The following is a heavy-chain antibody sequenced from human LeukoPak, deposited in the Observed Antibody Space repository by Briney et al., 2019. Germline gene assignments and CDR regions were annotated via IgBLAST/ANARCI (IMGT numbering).Heavy chain of an antibody. CDR2: IYYSGST. D-gene: IGHD3-3*01. CDR1: GGSISSHY. J-gene: IGHJ4*02. V-gene: IGHV4-59*11. CDR3: ASRSSIWSGYQDTLYYFDS. Sequence: SETLSLTCTVSGGSISSHYWSWLRQPPGKGLEWIAYIYYSGSTNYNPSLKSRVTISVDTSKKQFSLKLSSVTAADTAVYYCASRSSIWSGYQDTLYYFDSWGQGTLVTVSS.